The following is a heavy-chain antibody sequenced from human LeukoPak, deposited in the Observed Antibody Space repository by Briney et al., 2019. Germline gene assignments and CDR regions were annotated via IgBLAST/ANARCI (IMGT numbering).Heavy chain of an antibody. J-gene: IGHJ6*03. V-gene: IGHV4-61*02. CDR2: IYTSGST. CDR1: GGSISSGSYY. Sequence: SQTLSLTCTVSGGSISSGSYYWSWIRQPAGKGLEWIGRIYTSGSTNYNPSLKSRVTTSVDTSKNQFSLKLSSVTAADTAVYYCAREVPSYYYYMDVWGKGTTVTVSS. CDR3: AREVPSYYYYMDV.